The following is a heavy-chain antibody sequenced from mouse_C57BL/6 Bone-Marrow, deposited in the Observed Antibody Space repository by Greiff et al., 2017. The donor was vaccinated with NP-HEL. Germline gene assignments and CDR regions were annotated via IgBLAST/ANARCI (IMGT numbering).Heavy chain of an antibody. CDR2: INPDSSTI. J-gene: IGHJ4*01. CDR3: ARLGHYYGSSYDYAMDY. V-gene: IGHV4-1*01. CDR1: GIDFSRYW. D-gene: IGHD1-1*01. Sequence: GGGLVQPGGSLKLSCAASGIDFSRYWMSWVRRAPGKGLEWIGEINPDSSTINYAPSLKDKFIISRDNAKNTLYLQMSKVRSEDTALYYCARLGHYYGSSYDYAMDYWGQGTSVTVSS.